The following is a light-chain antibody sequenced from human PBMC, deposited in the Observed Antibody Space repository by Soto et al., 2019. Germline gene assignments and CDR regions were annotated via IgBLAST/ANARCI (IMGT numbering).Light chain of an antibody. CDR3: QQYYQFPLT. Sequence: DIQMTQSPSSLSASVGDRVTMTCRASQGIQNYLAWFQQRPGTAPKSLIFAASSLQSGVPSRFIVSGSGTEFILTINSLQPEDFATYFCQQYYQFPLTFGGGTRVEI. CDR2: AAS. V-gene: IGKV1-16*01. J-gene: IGKJ4*01. CDR1: QGIQNY.